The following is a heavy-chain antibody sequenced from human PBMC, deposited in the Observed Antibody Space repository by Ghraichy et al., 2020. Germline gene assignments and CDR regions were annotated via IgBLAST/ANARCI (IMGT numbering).Heavy chain of an antibody. D-gene: IGHD5-12*01. CDR1: GFTFSSYS. J-gene: IGHJ3*02. CDR2: ISSSSSYI. CDR3: AREARGYSGYDYLDDAFDI. Sequence: GESLNISCAASGFTFSSYSMNWVRQASGKGLEWVSSISSSSSYIYYADSVKGRFTISRDNAKNSLYLQMNSLRAEDTAVYYCAREARGYSGYDYLDDAFDIWGQGTMVTVSS. V-gene: IGHV3-21*01.